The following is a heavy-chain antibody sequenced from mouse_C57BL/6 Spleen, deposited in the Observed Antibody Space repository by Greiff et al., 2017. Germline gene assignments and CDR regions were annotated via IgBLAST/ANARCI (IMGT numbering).Heavy chain of an antibody. Sequence: QVQLQQSGAELVRPGTSVKVSCKASGYAFTNYLIEWVKQRPGQGLEWIGVINPGSGGTNYNEKFKGKATLTADKSSSTAYMQLSSLTSEDSAVYFCARGGHYGSSYGYWGQGTTLTVSS. CDR3: ARGGHYGSSYGY. CDR1: GYAFTNYL. CDR2: INPGSGGT. D-gene: IGHD1-1*01. J-gene: IGHJ2*01. V-gene: IGHV1-54*01.